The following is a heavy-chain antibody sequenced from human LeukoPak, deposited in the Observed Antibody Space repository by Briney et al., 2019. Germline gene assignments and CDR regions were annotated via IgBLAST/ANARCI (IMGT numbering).Heavy chain of an antibody. CDR3: ARGSSSGYYYHYFDY. J-gene: IGHJ4*02. CDR1: GGSISSHY. Sequence: SEPLSLTCTVSGGSISSHYWSWIRHPPGKGLEWIGYIYYSGSTNYNPSLKSRVTISVDTSKNQFSLKLSSVTAADTAVDYCARGSSSGYYYHYFDYWGQGTLVTVSS. V-gene: IGHV4-59*11. CDR2: IYYSGST. D-gene: IGHD3-22*01.